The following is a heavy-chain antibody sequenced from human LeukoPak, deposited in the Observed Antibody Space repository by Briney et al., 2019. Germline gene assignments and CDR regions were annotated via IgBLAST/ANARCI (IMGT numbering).Heavy chain of an antibody. D-gene: IGHD3-10*01. V-gene: IGHV3-30*02. CDR3: AKDNLWFGELWPAEFDY. Sequence: PGGPLRLSCAASGFTFSSYGMHWVRQAPGKGLEWVAFIRYDGSNKYYADSVKGRFTISRDNSKNTLYLQMNSLRAEDTAVYYCAKDNLWFGELWPAEFDYWGQGTLVTVSS. CDR1: GFTFSSYG. CDR2: IRYDGSNK. J-gene: IGHJ4*02.